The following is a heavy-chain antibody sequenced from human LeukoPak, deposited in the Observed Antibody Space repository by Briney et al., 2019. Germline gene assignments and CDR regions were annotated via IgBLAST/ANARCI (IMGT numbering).Heavy chain of an antibody. D-gene: IGHD1-26*01. CDR1: GFTFGDYA. Sequence: PGGSLRLSCTASGFTFGDYAMSWFRQAPGKGLEWVGFIRSKAYGGTTEYAASVKGRFTISRDDSKSIAYLQMNSLKTEDTAVYYCTRGGDWGSYCGRYFDYWGQGTLVTVSS. J-gene: IGHJ4*02. CDR2: IRSKAYGGTT. CDR3: TRGGDWGSYCGRYFDY. V-gene: IGHV3-49*03.